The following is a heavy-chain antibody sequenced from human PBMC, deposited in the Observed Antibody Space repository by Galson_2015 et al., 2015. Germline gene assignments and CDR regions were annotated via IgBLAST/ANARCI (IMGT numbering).Heavy chain of an antibody. CDR2: ISWNSGSI. Sequence: SLRLSCAASGFTFDDYAMHWVRHAPGKGLEWVSGISWNSGSIGYADSVKGRFTISRDNAKNSLYLQMNSLRAEDTALYYCAKDVGGGAVAGRKVGGAFDIWGKGTTVTVSS. CDR3: AKDVGGGAVAGRKVGGAFDI. V-gene: IGHV3-9*01. J-gene: IGHJ6*04. D-gene: IGHD6-19*01. CDR1: GFTFDDYA.